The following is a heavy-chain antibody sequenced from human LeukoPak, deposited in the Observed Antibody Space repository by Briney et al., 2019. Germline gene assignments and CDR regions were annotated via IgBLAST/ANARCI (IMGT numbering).Heavy chain of an antibody. CDR1: GGTFSSYA. CDR3: ASDSSGYYESYYFGY. CDR2: IIPIFGTA. J-gene: IGHJ4*02. V-gene: IGHV1-69*13. Sequence: SVKVSCKASGGTFSSYAISWVRQAPGQGLEWMGGIIPIFGTANYAQKFQGRVTITADESTSTAYMELSSLRSEDTAVYYCASDSSGYYESYYFGYWGQGTLVTVSS. D-gene: IGHD3-22*01.